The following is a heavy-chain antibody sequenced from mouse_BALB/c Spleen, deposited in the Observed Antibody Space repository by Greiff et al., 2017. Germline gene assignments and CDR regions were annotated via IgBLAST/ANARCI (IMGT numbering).Heavy chain of an antibody. V-gene: IGHV2-9*02. CDR1: GFSLTSYG. CDR2: IWAGGST. Sequence: VMLVESGPGRVVPSQSLSITCTVSGFSLTSYGVHWVRQPPGKGLEWLGVIWAGGSTNYNSALMSRLSISKDNSKSQVFLKMNSLQTDDTAMYYCAREPTMAYWGQGTLVTVSA. CDR3: AREPTMAY. J-gene: IGHJ3*01.